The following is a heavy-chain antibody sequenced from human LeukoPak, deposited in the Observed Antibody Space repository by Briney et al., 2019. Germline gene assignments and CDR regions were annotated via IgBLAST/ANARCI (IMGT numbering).Heavy chain of an antibody. CDR1: GFPISTYS. J-gene: IGHJ3*02. V-gene: IGHV4-59*01. D-gene: IGHD1-26*01. CDR2: IYSSGGT. Sequence: SGTLSLTCTVSGFPISTYSWSWIRQPPGKGLEWVGYIYSSGGTDHNPSLKSRVTMSVDTSTNQLSLKLNSVTAADTAVYYCARAKRWENDAFDIWGQGTLVTVAS. CDR3: ARAKRWENDAFDI.